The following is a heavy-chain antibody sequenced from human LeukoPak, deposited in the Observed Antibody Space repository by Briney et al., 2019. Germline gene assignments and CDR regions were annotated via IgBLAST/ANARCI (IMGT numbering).Heavy chain of an antibody. D-gene: IGHD3-10*01. CDR3: ARVLLGSWDWFDP. V-gene: IGHV3-74*01. J-gene: IGHJ5*02. CDR2: INPDGSRT. CDR1: KFSFTSYW. Sequence: GGSLRLSCAASKFSFTSYWMHWVRQAPGKGLVWVSRINPDGSRTNYADSVEGRFTISRDNAKNTLYLQMNSLRAEDTAVYYCARVLLGSWDWFDPWGQGTLVTVSS.